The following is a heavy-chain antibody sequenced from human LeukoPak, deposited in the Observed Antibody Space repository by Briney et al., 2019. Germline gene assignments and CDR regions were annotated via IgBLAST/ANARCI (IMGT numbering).Heavy chain of an antibody. CDR2: IWSDGSKT. D-gene: IGHD3-10*01. Sequence: GRSLRLSCAASGFTFSGYVMHWVRQAPDKGLEWVALIWSDGSKTSYADSVEGRFTISRDNSKNTLYLQMTSLSAEDMAVYYCARDDEAQGNGFDIWGQGTMVTVSS. CDR3: ARDDEAQGNGFDI. CDR1: GFTFSGYV. V-gene: IGHV3-33*01. J-gene: IGHJ3*02.